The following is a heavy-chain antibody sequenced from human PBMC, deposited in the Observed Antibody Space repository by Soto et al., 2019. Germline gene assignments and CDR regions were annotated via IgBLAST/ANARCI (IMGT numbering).Heavy chain of an antibody. D-gene: IGHD3-22*01. J-gene: IGHJ6*02. CDR1: GFTFSSYA. CDR2: ISGSGGST. Sequence: GGSLRLSCAASGFTFSSYAMSWVRQAPGKGLEWVSAISGSGGSTYYADSVKGRFTISRDNSKNTLYLQMNSLRAEDTAVYYCAKCLLGYYDSSGSIPFDTLFYYYYGMDVWGQGTTVTVSS. V-gene: IGHV3-23*01. CDR3: AKCLLGYYDSSGSIPFDTLFYYYYGMDV.